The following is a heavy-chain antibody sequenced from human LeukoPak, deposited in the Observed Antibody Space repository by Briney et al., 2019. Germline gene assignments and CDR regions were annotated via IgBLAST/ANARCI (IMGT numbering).Heavy chain of an antibody. CDR1: GGSITKSYLY. CDR3: ARTNLRIAAAGTRPHWYFDL. CDR2: IYYSGNT. V-gene: IGHV4-39*07. J-gene: IGHJ2*01. D-gene: IGHD6-13*01. Sequence: PSETLSLTCTVSGGSITKSYLYWGWIRQPPGKGLEWIGTIYYSGNTFYNSSLKSRVTISVDTSKNQFSLKLSSVTAADTAVYYCARTNLRIAAAGTRPHWYFDLWGRGTLVTVSS.